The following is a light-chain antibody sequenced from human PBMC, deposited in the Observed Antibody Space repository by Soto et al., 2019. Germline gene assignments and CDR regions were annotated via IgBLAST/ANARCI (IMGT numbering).Light chain of an antibody. CDR1: QSVASN. CDR3: QHYNNWPIT. Sequence: EIVMTQSPVTLSMSPGERATLSCRASQSVASNLAWYQQKPGQAPRLLIYGTSTRATGVPARFSGSGSGTDFTLTISSLQAADFAVYHCQHYNNWPITFGQGTRLEI. J-gene: IGKJ5*01. CDR2: GTS. V-gene: IGKV3-15*01.